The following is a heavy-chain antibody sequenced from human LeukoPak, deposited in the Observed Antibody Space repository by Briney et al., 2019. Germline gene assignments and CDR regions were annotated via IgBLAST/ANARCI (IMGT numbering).Heavy chain of an antibody. V-gene: IGHV3-33*01. CDR2: IWYDGSNK. CDR1: GFTVSSYG. CDR3: ARAEDGYNSYYFDY. D-gene: IGHD5-24*01. J-gene: IGHJ4*02. Sequence: GRSLRLSCAASGFTVSSYGMHWVRQAPGKGLEWVAVIWYDGSNKYYADSVKGRFTISRDNSKNTLYLQMNSLRAEDTAVYYCARAEDGYNSYYFDYWGQGTLVTVSS.